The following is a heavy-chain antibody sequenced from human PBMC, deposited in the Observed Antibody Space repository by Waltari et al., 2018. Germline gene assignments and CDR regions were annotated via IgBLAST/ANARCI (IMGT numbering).Heavy chain of an antibody. Sequence: EVQLVESGGGLVKPGGSLRLSCAASGFIFSDYDMNWLRQAPGGGLGWVSSIGSRSGYIVYADSVKGRFTISRDNAKNSLYLQMSGLRAEDTAVYYCARDLYASGGDYFDGWGQGTLVSVSS. CDR1: GFIFSDYD. D-gene: IGHD2-8*01. J-gene: IGHJ4*02. V-gene: IGHV3-21*02. CDR3: ARDLYASGGDYFDG. CDR2: IGSRSGYI.